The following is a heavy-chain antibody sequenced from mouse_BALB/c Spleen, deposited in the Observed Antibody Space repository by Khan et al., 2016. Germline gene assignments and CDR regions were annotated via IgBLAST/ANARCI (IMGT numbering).Heavy chain of an antibody. Sequence: LVKTGASVKISCKASGYSFTGYYMHWVRQSHGKSLEWIGYISCYNGATKYNQKFKDKATFTVDTSSNTAYMQFNSPTPEDSAVYYCARPHFGFDGGYYFDYWGQGATLTVSS. V-gene: IGHV1S34*01. CDR2: ISCYNGAT. CDR1: GYSFTGYY. CDR3: ARPHFGFDGGYYFDY. J-gene: IGHJ2*01.